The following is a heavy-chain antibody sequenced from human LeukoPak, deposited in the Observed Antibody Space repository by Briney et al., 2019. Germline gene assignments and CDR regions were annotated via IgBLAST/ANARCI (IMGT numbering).Heavy chain of an antibody. CDR3: ARRAGAYSHPYDY. V-gene: IGHV3-53*01. CDR1: GFTFSNAW. Sequence: AGGSLRLSCAASGFTFSNAWMSWVRQAPGKGLEWVSFIYSDNTHYSDSVKGRSTISRDNSKNTLYLQMNSLRAEDTAVYYCARRAGAYSHPYDYWGQGTLVTVSS. J-gene: IGHJ4*02. D-gene: IGHD4/OR15-4a*01. CDR2: IYSDNT.